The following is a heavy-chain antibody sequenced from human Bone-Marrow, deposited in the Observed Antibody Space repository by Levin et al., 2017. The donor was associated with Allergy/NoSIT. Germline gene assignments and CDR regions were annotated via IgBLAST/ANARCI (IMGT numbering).Heavy chain of an antibody. CDR1: GFAFSNYW. CDR2: INRGGTST. D-gene: IGHD3-10*01. CDR3: ARDPFAYNFGSGSYLDY. Sequence: PRGVLKISCAASGFAFSNYWMHWVRQAPGKGLVWVSRINRGGTSTTYADSVKGRFTISRDNAKNTLYLQMNSLRAEDTAVYYCARDPFAYNFGSGSYLDYWGQGTLVSVSS. J-gene: IGHJ4*02. V-gene: IGHV3-74*01.